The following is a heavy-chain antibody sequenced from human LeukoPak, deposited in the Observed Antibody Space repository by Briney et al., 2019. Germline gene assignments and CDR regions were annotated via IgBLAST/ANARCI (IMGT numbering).Heavy chain of an antibody. CDR1: GGSFSGYY. D-gene: IGHD2-15*01. CDR3: ARKGGE. CDR2: ISHSGST. V-gene: IGHV4-34*01. J-gene: IGHJ4*02. Sequence: PSETLSLTCAVYGGSFSGYYWSWIRQPPGKGLEWIGEISHSGSTNYNPSLKSRVTISVDTSKNQFSLKLSSVTAADTAVYYCARKGGEWGQGTLVTVSS.